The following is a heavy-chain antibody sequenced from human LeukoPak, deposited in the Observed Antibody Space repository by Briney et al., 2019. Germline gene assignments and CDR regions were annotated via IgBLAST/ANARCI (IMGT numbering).Heavy chain of an antibody. J-gene: IGHJ5*02. D-gene: IGHD4/OR15-4a*01. V-gene: IGHV3-30*04. CDR1: GFTFSSYA. CDR3: ARDLTGNWFDP. Sequence: GSLRLSCAASGFTFSSYAMHWVRQAPGKGLEWVAVISYDGSNKYYADSVKGRFTISRDNSKNTLYLQMNSLRAEDTAVYYCARDLTGNWFDPWGQGTLVTVSS. CDR2: ISYDGSNK.